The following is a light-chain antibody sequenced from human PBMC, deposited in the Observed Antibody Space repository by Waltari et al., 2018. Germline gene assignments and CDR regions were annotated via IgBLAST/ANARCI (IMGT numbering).Light chain of an antibody. V-gene: IGKV1-5*01. J-gene: IGKJ1*01. CDR3: QQYDTYWA. CDR2: DAS. Sequence: DIQMTQSPSSLSAVVGDRVTITCRASQSIGNYLNWYQQKPGKAPQLLIYDASSLASGVPSRFSGSGSGTEFTLTISGLQPDDFATYYCQQYDTYWAFGQGTKVDIK. CDR1: QSIGNY.